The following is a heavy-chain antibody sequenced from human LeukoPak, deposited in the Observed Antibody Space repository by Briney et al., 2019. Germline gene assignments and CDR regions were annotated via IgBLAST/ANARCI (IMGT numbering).Heavy chain of an antibody. J-gene: IGHJ4*02. Sequence: SETLSLTCSVSGDSISSSSYSWSWIRQPPGKGLEWIGHSYRSGSTNHNPSRKSRVTISVDTSKNQFSLKLNSVTAADTAVYYCARLDSAASNDCWGQGTRVTVSS. CDR1: GDSISSSSYS. D-gene: IGHD6-13*01. V-gene: IGHV4-39*01. CDR2: SYRSGST. CDR3: ARLDSAASNDC.